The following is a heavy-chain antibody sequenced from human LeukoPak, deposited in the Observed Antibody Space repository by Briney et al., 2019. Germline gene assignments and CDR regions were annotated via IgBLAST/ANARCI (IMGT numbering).Heavy chain of an antibody. Sequence: PSETLSLTCTVSGGSISSSSYYWGWIRQPPGKGLEWIGSIYYSGSTYYNPSLKSRVTIPVDTSKNQFSLKLSSVTAADTAVYYCAGSKIEGWFDPWGQGTLVTVSS. CDR1: GGSISSSSYY. J-gene: IGHJ5*02. CDR3: AGSKIEGWFDP. CDR2: IYYSGST. D-gene: IGHD3-10*01. V-gene: IGHV4-39*01.